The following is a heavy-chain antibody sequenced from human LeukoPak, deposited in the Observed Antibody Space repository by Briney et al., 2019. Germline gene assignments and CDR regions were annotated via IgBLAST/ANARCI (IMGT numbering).Heavy chain of an antibody. Sequence: SETLSLTCTVSGYSISSGYYWGWIRQPPGKGLEWIGSIYHSGSTYYNPSLKSRVTISVDTSKNQFSLKLSSVTAADTAVYYCERERGGQQWGGRKSYNYYMAVGGKGTTVTIPS. J-gene: IGHJ6*03. CDR2: IYHSGST. D-gene: IGHD6-19*01. V-gene: IGHV4-38-2*02. CDR1: GYSISSGYY. CDR3: ERERGGQQWGGRKSYNYYMAV.